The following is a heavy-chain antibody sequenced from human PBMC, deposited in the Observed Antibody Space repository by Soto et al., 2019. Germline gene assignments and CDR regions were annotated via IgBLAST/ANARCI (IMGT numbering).Heavy chain of an antibody. J-gene: IGHJ4*02. Sequence: GGSLRLSCAASGFTFSSYAMHWVRQAPGKGLEWVAVISYDGSNKYYADSVKGRFTISRDNSKNTLYLQMNSLRAEDTAVYYCARDQVEDSSGWYFDYWGQGTLVTVSS. CDR1: GFTFSSYA. CDR3: ARDQVEDSSGWYFDY. CDR2: ISYDGSNK. D-gene: IGHD6-19*01. V-gene: IGHV3-30-3*01.